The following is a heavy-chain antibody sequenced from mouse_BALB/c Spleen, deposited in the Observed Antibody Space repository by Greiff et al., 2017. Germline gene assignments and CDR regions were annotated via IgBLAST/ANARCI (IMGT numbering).Heavy chain of an antibody. J-gene: IGHJ4*01. Sequence: DVMLVESGGDLVKPGGSLKLSCAASGFTFSSYGMSWVRQTPDKRLEWVATISSGGSYTYYPDSVKGRFTISRDNAKNTLYLQMSSLKSEDTAMYYCARQGLTFYAMDYWGQGTSVTVSS. V-gene: IGHV5-6*02. D-gene: IGHD3-1*01. CDR1: GFTFSSYG. CDR3: ARQGLTFYAMDY. CDR2: ISSGGSYT.